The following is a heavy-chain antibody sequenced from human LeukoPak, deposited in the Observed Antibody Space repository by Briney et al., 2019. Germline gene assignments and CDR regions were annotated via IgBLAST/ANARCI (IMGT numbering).Heavy chain of an antibody. CDR3: AKDRGNVFDL. D-gene: IGHD3-10*01. Sequence: PPGGSLRLSCVASGFTFSSYAMSWVRQAPGKGLEWVSAISGSGSSGGSTYYADSVKGRFTISRDNSKNTLYLQMNSLRAEDTAVYYCAKDRGNVFDLWGRGTLVTVSS. CDR2: ISGSGSSGGST. V-gene: IGHV3-23*01. J-gene: IGHJ2*01. CDR1: GFTFSSYA.